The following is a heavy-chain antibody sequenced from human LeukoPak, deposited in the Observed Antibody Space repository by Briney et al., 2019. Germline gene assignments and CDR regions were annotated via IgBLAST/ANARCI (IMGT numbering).Heavy chain of an antibody. CDR3: ARHGRVAATPDY. J-gene: IGHJ4*02. CDR1: GGSISSYY. Sequence: SETLSLTCTVSGGSISSYYWSWIWQPPGKGLEWIGYIYYSGSTNYNPSLKSRVTISVDTSKNQFSLKLSSVTAADTAVYYCARHGRVAATPDYWGQGTLVTVSS. D-gene: IGHD2-15*01. V-gene: IGHV4-59*08. CDR2: IYYSGST.